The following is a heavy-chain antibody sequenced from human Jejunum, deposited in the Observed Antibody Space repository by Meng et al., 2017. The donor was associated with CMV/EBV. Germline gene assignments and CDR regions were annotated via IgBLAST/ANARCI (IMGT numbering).Heavy chain of an antibody. CDR2: VNPNNDGT. J-gene: IGHJ4*02. CDR1: GYNFKHFY. Sequence: VPCKASGYNFKHFYLDWVRQAPGDGLGWMGWVNPNNDGTDYTQKFQGRVIMNSETYISTVYMELSKLTFDDTAVYYCARGPWGFDLWGQGTLVTVSS. D-gene: IGHD7-27*01. CDR3: ARGPWGFDL. V-gene: IGHV1-2*02.